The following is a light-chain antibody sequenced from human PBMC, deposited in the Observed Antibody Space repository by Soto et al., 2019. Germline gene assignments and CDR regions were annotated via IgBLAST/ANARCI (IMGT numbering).Light chain of an antibody. V-gene: IGLV2-14*01. Sequence: QSSLTQPASVSGAPGQSITISCTGTSRDFGGYNYVSWYQQHPGKAPKLMIYDVNNRPSGVSNRFSGSKSGNTASLTIAGLQAEDEADYYCSSYTGSSTLYVFGSGTKVTVL. CDR1: SRDFGGYNY. CDR2: DVN. J-gene: IGLJ1*01. CDR3: SSYTGSSTLYV.